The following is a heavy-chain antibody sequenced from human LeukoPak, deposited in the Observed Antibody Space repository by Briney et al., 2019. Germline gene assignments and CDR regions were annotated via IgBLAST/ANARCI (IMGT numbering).Heavy chain of an antibody. CDR2: IYSSGST. J-gene: IGHJ4*02. CDR1: GFTVSSNY. Sequence: GGSLRLSCAASGFTVSSNYMSWVRQAPGKGLEWVSVIYSSGSTYYADSVKGRFTISRDNSKNTLYLQMNSLRAEDTAVYYCAKDLYYDSSGYSLYYWGQGTLVTVSS. CDR3: AKDLYYDSSGYSLYY. V-gene: IGHV3-53*01. D-gene: IGHD3-22*01.